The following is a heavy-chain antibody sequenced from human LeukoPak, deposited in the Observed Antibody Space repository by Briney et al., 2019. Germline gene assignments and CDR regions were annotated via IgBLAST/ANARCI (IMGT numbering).Heavy chain of an antibody. CDR3: ARISRERFASLDQPFDY. CDR2: ISYDGSNK. CDR1: GFTFSSYG. V-gene: IGHV3-30*03. J-gene: IGHJ4*02. Sequence: GGSLRLSCAASGFTFSSYGMHWVRQAPGKGLEWVAVISYDGSNKYYADSVKGRFTISRDNSKSTLYLQVNSLRAEDTAVYYCARISRERFASLDQPFDYWGQGTLVTVAS. D-gene: IGHD2-2*01.